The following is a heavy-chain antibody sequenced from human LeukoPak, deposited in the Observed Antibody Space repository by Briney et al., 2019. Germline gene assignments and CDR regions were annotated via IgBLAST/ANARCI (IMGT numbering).Heavy chain of an antibody. J-gene: IGHJ4*02. D-gene: IGHD5-24*01. CDR2: VFDGKTT. CDR3: ASGAWATRLHS. Sequence: PSETLSLTCAVYGESLNYYYWSWIRQSPEKGLEWIGEVFDGKTTNYNPSLKSRVTISAVTSSNQFSLNLKSVTAADTAVCYCASGAWATRLHSWAQGTLVIVSS. V-gene: IGHV4-34*12. CDR1: GESLNYYY.